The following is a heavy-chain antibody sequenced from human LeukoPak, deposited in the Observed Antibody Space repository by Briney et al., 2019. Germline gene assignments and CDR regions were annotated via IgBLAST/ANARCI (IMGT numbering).Heavy chain of an antibody. D-gene: IGHD3-10*01. Sequence: PSETLSLTCTVSGGSVSGYYWSWIRRPPGKGLEWIGCIYYTGSTNSNPSLKSRVTISVDTSKNQFSLKLSSMTAADTAVYYCARGDYMTMVRGAPRYYYGMDVWGQGTTVTVSS. V-gene: IGHV4-59*02. J-gene: IGHJ6*02. CDR2: IYYTGST. CDR1: GGSVSGYY. CDR3: ARGDYMTMVRGAPRYYYGMDV.